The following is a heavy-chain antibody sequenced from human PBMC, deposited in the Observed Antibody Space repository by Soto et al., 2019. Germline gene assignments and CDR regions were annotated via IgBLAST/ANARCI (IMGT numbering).Heavy chain of an antibody. Sequence: PGESLEISCKGSGYSFTSYWIGWVRQMPGKGLEWMGIIYPGDSDTRYSPSFQGQVTISADKSISTAYLQWSSLKASDTAIYYCERYYDSSGPSVGMDVLRQGTTGTVS. CDR1: GYSFTSYW. CDR2: IYPGDSDT. D-gene: IGHD3-22*01. J-gene: IGHJ6*02. CDR3: ERYYDSSGPSVGMDV. V-gene: IGHV5-51*01.